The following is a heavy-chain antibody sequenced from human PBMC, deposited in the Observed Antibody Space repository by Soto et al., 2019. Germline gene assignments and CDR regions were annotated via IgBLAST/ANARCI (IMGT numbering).Heavy chain of an antibody. CDR1: GYTFTSYG. CDR2: ISAYNGNT. D-gene: IGHD2-15*01. Sequence: ASVKVSCKASGYTFTSYGISWVRQAPGQGLEWMGWISAYNGNTNYAQKLQGRVTTTTDTSTSTAYMELRSLRSDDTAVYYCARDSGDIVVVVAANYMDVWGKGTTVTVSS. J-gene: IGHJ6*03. CDR3: ARDSGDIVVVVAANYMDV. V-gene: IGHV1-18*01.